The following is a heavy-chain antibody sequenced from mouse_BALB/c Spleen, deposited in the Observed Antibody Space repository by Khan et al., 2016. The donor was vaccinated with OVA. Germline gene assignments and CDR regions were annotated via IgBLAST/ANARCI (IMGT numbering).Heavy chain of an antibody. D-gene: IGHD2-13*01. CDR1: GFTFSDYY. V-gene: IGHV5-4*02. Sequence: EVELVESGGGLVKPGGSLKLSCAASGFTFSDYYMYWVRQTPEKRLEWLATISDGGSYTYYPDSVKGRFTISRDDVKNNLYLQMNSLRSEDTAMYYCARGYYGDPFAYWGQGTLVTISA. CDR2: ISDGGSYT. CDR3: ARGYYGDPFAY. J-gene: IGHJ3*01.